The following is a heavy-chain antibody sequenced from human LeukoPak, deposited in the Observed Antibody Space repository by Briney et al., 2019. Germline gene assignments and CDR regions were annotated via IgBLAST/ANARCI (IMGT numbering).Heavy chain of an antibody. J-gene: IGHJ4*02. CDR2: LSGTGGST. CDR3: AKTRPLDSSSWSHGDY. CDR1: GFTFSSYA. V-gene: IGHV3-23*01. D-gene: IGHD6-13*01. Sequence: PGGSLRLSCAASGFTFSSYAMHWVRQAPGKGLEWVSTLSGTGGSTYYADSVKGRFTISRDNSKNTLYLQMNSLRAEDTAVYYCAKTRPLDSSSWSHGDYWGQGTLVTVSS.